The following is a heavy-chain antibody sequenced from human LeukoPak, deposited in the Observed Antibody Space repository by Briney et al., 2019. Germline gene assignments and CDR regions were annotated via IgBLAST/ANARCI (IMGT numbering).Heavy chain of an antibody. CDR2: ISAYNGNT. V-gene: IGHV1-18*01. CDR3: ARVLGQAAVNRMDV. J-gene: IGHJ6*02. D-gene: IGHD6-13*01. CDR1: GYSFTSYG. Sequence: ASVKVSCKASGYSFTSYGYNWVRQAPGQGLEWMGWISAYNGNTNYAQKVQGRVTVTTDTSASTAYMELRSLRADDTAVYYCARVLGQAAVNRMDVWGQGTTVTVSS.